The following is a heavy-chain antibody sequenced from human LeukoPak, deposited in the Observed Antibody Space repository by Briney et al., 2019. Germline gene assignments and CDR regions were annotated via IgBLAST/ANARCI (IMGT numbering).Heavy chain of an antibody. CDR1: GFTFSSYG. J-gene: IGHJ4*02. D-gene: IGHD5-12*01. CDR3: ASGRLVATRN. CDR2: IWYDGSNK. Sequence: GRSLRLSCAASGFTFSSYGMHWVRQAPGKGLEWVAVIWYDGSNKYYADSVKGRFTISRDNAKNSLYLQMNSLRAEDTAVYYCASGRLVATRNWGQGTLVTVSS. V-gene: IGHV3-33*03.